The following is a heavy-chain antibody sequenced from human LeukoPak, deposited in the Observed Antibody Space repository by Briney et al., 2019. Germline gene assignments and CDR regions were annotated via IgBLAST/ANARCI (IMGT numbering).Heavy chain of an antibody. CDR1: GGSFSGYY. J-gene: IGHJ6*03. V-gene: IGHV4-34*01. CDR3: ARGRLLGSSSSNYMDV. CDR2: INHSGST. D-gene: IGHD6-6*01. Sequence: SETLSLTCAVYGGSFSGYYWSWVRQPPGKGLEWVGEINHSGSTNYNPSLKSRVTISVDTSKNHFSLQLNSVTPEDTAVYYCARGRLLGSSSSNYMDVWGKGTTVTVSS.